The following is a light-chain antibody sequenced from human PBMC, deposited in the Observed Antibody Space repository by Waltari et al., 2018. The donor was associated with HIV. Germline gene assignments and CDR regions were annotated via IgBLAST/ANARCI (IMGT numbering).Light chain of an antibody. CDR1: SSDVGGYNS. Sequence: QSALTQPRSVSGSPGQSVTISCTGTSSDVGGYNSVSWYQQHPGKAPKHMIYDVSKRPSRVPDRFSGSKSGSTVSLTISGLQAEDEADYYCCSYAGSYTWVFGGGTKLTVL. J-gene: IGLJ3*02. CDR2: DVS. CDR3: CSYAGSYTWV. V-gene: IGLV2-11*01.